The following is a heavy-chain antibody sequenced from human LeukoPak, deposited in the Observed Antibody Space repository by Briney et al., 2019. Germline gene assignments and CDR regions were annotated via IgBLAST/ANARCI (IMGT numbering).Heavy chain of an antibody. CDR2: INPNRGDT. J-gene: IGHJ4*02. CDR3: APTHGNGWYYFDY. D-gene: IGHD6-19*01. Sequence: ASVKVSCKASGYTFTSYDINWVRQAPGQGLEWMGWINPNRGDTNYAQNFQGRVTMTRDTSITTAYMELSRLRSDDTAVYYCAPTHGNGWYYFDYWGQGTLVTVSS. CDR1: GYTFTSYD. V-gene: IGHV1-2*02.